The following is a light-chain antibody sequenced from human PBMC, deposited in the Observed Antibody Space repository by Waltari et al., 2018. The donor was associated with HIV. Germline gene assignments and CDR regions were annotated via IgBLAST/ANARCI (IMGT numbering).Light chain of an antibody. Sequence: SYELTQPPSVSVSPGQTARITCSGDALPKQYAYLFQQKPGQAPVLDIYQDTERPSGIPERLSGSSLGTMVTLTITGVQAEDEADYYCQSTDRSGTYWVFGGGTKLTVL. J-gene: IGLJ3*02. CDR2: QDT. CDR1: ALPKQY. CDR3: QSTDRSGTYWV. V-gene: IGLV3-25*03.